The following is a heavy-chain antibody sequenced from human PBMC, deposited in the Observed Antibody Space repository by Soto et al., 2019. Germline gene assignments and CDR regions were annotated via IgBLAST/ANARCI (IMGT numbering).Heavy chain of an antibody. CDR1: GYTFTVYY. V-gene: IGHV1-2*02. Sequence: QVQLVQSGAEVKKPGASVNVSCKASGYTFTVYYMHWVRQAPGQGLEWMGWLNPKSGGTMYPQKFQGRVTMTSDTSISTASIALTRLRSDDTAVYYCARDLAKGGGSAVFDYWGQGTLVTVSS. CDR2: LNPKSGGT. D-gene: IGHD1-26*01. CDR3: ARDLAKGGGSAVFDY. J-gene: IGHJ4*02.